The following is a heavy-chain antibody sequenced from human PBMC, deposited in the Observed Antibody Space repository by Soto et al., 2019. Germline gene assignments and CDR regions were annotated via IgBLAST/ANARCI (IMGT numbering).Heavy chain of an antibody. CDR3: ARGDYDILTGYYYYGMDV. Sequence: PSETLSLTCTVSGGSISSGGYYWSWIRQHPGKGLEWIGYIYYSGSTYYNPSLKSRVTISVDTSKNQFSLKLSSVTAADTAVYYCARGDYDILTGYYYYGMDVWGQGTTVTVSS. D-gene: IGHD3-9*01. CDR1: GGSISSGGYY. CDR2: IYYSGST. J-gene: IGHJ6*02. V-gene: IGHV4-61*08.